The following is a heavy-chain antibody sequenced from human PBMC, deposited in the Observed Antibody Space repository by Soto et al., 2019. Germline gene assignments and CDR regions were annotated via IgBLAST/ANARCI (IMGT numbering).Heavy chain of an antibody. Sequence: ASVKVSCKASGGTFSSYAISWVLQAPGQGLEWMGWISAYNGNTNYAQKLQGRVTMTTDTSTSTAYMELRSLRSDDTAVYYCARVGQKPYLDAFDIWGQGTMVTVSS. J-gene: IGHJ3*02. CDR2: ISAYNGNT. CDR1: GGTFSSYA. CDR3: ARVGQKPYLDAFDI. V-gene: IGHV1-18*01. D-gene: IGHD2-2*02.